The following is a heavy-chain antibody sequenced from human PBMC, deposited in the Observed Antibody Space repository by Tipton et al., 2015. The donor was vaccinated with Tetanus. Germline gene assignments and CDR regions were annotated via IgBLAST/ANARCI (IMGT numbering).Heavy chain of an antibody. CDR3: ARLREIVSRSGWAFDY. CDR1: GGSICSSYYY. J-gene: IGHJ4*02. CDR2: LDYSGNT. Sequence: TLSLTCTVSGGSICSSYYYWGWIRQPPGKGLEWIGSLDYSGNTYYNSSLMSRVTISVDTSKNQFSLRLNSVTAVDTAVYYCARLREIVSRSGWAFDYWGQGILVTVSS. D-gene: IGHD5/OR15-5a*01. V-gene: IGHV4-39*01.